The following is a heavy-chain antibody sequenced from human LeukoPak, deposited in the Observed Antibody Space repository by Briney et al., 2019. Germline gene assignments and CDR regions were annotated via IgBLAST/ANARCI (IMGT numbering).Heavy chain of an antibody. Sequence: SETLSLTCTVSGYSISSGYYWGWIRQPPGKGLEWIGSINHSGSTNYNPSLKSRVTISVDTSKNQFSLKLSSVTAADTAVYYCARRRVLRYSTGKYNWFDPWGQGTLVTVSS. CDR2: INHSGST. CDR1: GYSISSGYY. J-gene: IGHJ5*02. D-gene: IGHD3-9*01. V-gene: IGHV4-38-2*02. CDR3: ARRRVLRYSTGKYNWFDP.